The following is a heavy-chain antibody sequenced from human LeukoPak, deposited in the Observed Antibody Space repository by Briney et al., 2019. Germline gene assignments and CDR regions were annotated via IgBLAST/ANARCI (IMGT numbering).Heavy chain of an antibody. CDR1: GFDFEDYA. CDR2: INADESST. V-gene: IGHV3-74*01. J-gene: IGHJ4*02. CDR3: ARERGSSYFDF. Sequence: GGSLRLSCAASGFDFEDYAIHWVRQVPGKGLVWVSRINADESSTSYADSVKGRFTISRDNAKNALYLQMNSLKDEDTAVYYCARERGSSYFDFWGQGTLVTVSS. D-gene: IGHD1-26*01.